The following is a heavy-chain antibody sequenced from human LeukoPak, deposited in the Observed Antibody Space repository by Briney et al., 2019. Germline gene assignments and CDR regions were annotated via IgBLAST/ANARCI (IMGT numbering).Heavy chain of an antibody. CDR2: IYYSGST. J-gene: IGHJ4*02. V-gene: IGHV4-39*07. D-gene: IGHD2-21*02. CDR3: AREGEHIVVVTASRYFDY. Sequence: SETLSLTCTVSGGSISSSSYYWGWIRQPPGKGLEWIGSIYYSGSTYYNPSLKSRVTISVDTSKNQFSLKLSSVTAADTAVYYCAREGEHIVVVTASRYFDYWGQGTLVTVSS. CDR1: GGSISSSSYY.